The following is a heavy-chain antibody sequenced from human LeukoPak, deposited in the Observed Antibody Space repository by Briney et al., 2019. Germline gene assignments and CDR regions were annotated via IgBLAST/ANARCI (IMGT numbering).Heavy chain of an antibody. CDR3: ATRTRGYSYGVTYFDY. CDR2: ISGSGGSR. V-gene: IGHV3-23*01. D-gene: IGHD5-18*01. J-gene: IGHJ4*02. CDR1: GLTLSTHA. Sequence: GGSLTLSRSPSGLTLSTHAMRCVRPPPGEWIEWVSSISGSGGSRYYADSVKGRFTISRDNSKNTLYLQMHSLRAEDTAVYYCATRTRGYSYGVTYFDYWGQGTLVTVSS.